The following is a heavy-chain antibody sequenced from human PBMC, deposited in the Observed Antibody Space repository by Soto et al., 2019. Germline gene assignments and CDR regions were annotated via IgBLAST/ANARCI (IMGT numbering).Heavy chain of an antibody. V-gene: IGHV4-31*03. D-gene: IGHD6-6*01. Sequence: SETLSLTCTVSGGSISSGTYYWSWIRQHPGKGLEWIGCIYYSGSTYYNPSLKSRVTISVDTSKNQFSLKLSSVTAADTAVYYCARLPRYESIAARRSPWFDPWGQGTLVTVSS. CDR1: GGSISSGTYY. J-gene: IGHJ5*02. CDR3: ARLPRYESIAARRSPWFDP. CDR2: IYYSGST.